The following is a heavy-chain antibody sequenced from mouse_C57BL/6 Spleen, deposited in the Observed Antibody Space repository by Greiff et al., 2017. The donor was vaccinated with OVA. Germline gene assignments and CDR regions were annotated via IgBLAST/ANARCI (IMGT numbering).Heavy chain of an antibody. V-gene: IGHV1-69*01. CDR2: IDPSDSYT. CDR3: ARGGYSNYDY. CDR1: GYTFTSYW. Sequence: QVQLQQPGAELVMPGASVKLSCKASGYTFTSYWMHWVKQRPGQGLEWIGEIDPSDSYTNYPQKLKGKSTLTVDKSSSTAYMHLISRTSEDSAVYYCARGGYSNYDYWGQGTTLTVSS. D-gene: IGHD2-5*01. J-gene: IGHJ2*01.